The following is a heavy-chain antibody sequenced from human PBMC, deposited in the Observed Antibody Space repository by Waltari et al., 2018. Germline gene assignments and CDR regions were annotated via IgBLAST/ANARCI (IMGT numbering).Heavy chain of an antibody. CDR3: ARGGWFGELDFDY. J-gene: IGHJ4*02. D-gene: IGHD3-10*01. CDR2: ISSNGGST. V-gene: IGHV3-64*01. Sequence: EVQLVESGGGLVQPGGSLRLSCAASGFTFSSYAMPWVRQAPGKGLEYVSAISSNGGSTYYANSVKGRFTISRDNSKNTLYLQMGSLRAEDMAVYYCARGGWFGELDFDYWGQGTLVTVSS. CDR1: GFTFSSYA.